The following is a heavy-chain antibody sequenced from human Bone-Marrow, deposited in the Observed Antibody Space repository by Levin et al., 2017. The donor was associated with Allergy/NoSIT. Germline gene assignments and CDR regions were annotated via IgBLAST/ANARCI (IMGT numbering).Heavy chain of an antibody. Sequence: SETLSLTCTVSGASISSFYWSWIRQPPGKGLEWIGYIYYSGSTNYSPSLKSRVSMSADMSRNQVYLTMSSVTAADTAVYYWARQAGPAAMNGFDSWGQGTLVTVSS. CDR2: IYYSGST. CDR1: GASISSFY. J-gene: IGHJ5*01. D-gene: IGHD2-2*01. V-gene: IGHV4-59*08. CDR3: ARQAGPAAMNGFDS.